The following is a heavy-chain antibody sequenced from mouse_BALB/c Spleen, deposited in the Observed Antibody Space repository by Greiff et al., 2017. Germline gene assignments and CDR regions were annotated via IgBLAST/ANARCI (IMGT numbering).Heavy chain of an antibody. CDR1: GYTFTDYE. V-gene: IGHV1-15*01. CDR2: IDPETGGT. Sequence: VQVVESGADLVRPGASVTLSCKASGYTFTDYEMHWVKQTPVHGLEWIGAIDPETGGTAYNQKFKGKATLTADKSSSTAYMELRSLTSEDSAVYYCTYGNLYFDYWGQGTTLTVSS. D-gene: IGHD2-1*01. J-gene: IGHJ2*01. CDR3: TYGNLYFDY.